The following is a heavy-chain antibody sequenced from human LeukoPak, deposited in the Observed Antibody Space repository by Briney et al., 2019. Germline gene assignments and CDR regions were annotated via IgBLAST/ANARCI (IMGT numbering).Heavy chain of an antibody. CDR2: ISSSGSTI. D-gene: IGHD1-1*01. CDR1: GFTFSDYY. Sequence: GGSLRLSCAASGFTFSDYYMSWIRQAPGKGLEWVSYISSSGSTIYYADSVKGRFTISRDNAKNSLYLQMNSLRAEDTAVYYCARRTTNYYYYYMHVWGKGTTVTVSS. CDR3: ARRTTNYYYYYMHV. J-gene: IGHJ6*03. V-gene: IGHV3-11*04.